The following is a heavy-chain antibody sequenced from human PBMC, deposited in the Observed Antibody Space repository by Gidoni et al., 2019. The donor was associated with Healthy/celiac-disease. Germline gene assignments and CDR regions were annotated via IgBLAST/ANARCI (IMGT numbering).Heavy chain of an antibody. D-gene: IGHD6-19*01. CDR3: ARDGNNYVGYSSGWHEPTY. CDR1: GFTFSSYW. V-gene: IGHV3-7*01. J-gene: IGHJ4*02. CDR2: IKQDGSEK. Sequence: EVQLVESGGGLVQPGGSLRLSCAASGFTFSSYWMSWVRQAPGKGLEWVANIKQDGSEKDYVDSVKGRFTISRDNAKNSLYLQMNSLRAEDTSVYYCARDGNNYVGYSSGWHEPTYWGQGTLVTVSS.